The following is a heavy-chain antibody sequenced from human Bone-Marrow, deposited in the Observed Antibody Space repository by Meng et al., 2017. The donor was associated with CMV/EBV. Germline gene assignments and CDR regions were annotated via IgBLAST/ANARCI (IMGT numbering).Heavy chain of an antibody. J-gene: IGHJ6*02. D-gene: IGHD2-21*01. CDR3: ARGQSGPPPFYYYYYYGMDV. CDR1: GGTFSSYT. V-gene: IGHV1-69*02. CDR2: IIPILGIA. Sequence: SVKVSCKASGGTFSSYTISWVRQAPGQGLEWMGRIIPILGIANYAQKFQGRVTITANKSTSTAYMELSSLRSEDTAVYYCARGQSGPPPFYYYYYYGMDVWGQGTTVTVSS.